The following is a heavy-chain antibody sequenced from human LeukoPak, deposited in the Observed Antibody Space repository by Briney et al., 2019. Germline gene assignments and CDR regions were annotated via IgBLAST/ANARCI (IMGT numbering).Heavy chain of an antibody. Sequence: GGSLRLSCAASGFTFSSYAMSWVRQAPGKGLEWVSAISGSGGSTYYADSVKGRFTISRDNSKNTLYLQMNSLRAEDTAVYYCAKVINMVRGVIITGFDYWGQGTLVTVSS. V-gene: IGHV3-23*01. D-gene: IGHD3-10*01. CDR2: ISGSGGST. CDR1: GFTFSSYA. CDR3: AKVINMVRGVIITGFDY. J-gene: IGHJ4*02.